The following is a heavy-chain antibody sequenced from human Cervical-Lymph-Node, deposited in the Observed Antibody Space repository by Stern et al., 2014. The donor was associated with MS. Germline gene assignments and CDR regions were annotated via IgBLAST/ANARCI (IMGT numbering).Heavy chain of an antibody. D-gene: IGHD6-19*01. CDR3: ARQDAVAGLDY. V-gene: IGHV1-69*01. J-gene: IGHJ4*02. CDR2: IIPILVTP. Sequence: QVQLVESGAEVKKPGSSVKVSCKSSGDPSKNDPISWVRQAPGHGLEWMGVIIPILVTPNYAQKFQGRVTITADGSTGTVYMEISSLRSEDTAVYYCARQDAVAGLDYWGQGTLVTVSS. CDR1: GDPSKNDP.